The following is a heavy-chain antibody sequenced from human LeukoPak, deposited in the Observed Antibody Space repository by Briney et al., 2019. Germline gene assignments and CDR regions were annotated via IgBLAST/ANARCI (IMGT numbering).Heavy chain of an antibody. CDR2: ISGSGDST. J-gene: IGHJ5*02. CDR3: GVDIVVVPGAPNWFDP. D-gene: IGHD2-2*01. V-gene: IGHV3-23*01. CDR1: GITFSSYS. Sequence: GSLRLSCAASGITFSSYSLGWVRQAPRKGLELVSAISGSGDSTYYADSVKGRFTISRDNSKNTLYLQMNSLRAEDTAVYYCGVDIVVVPGAPNWFDPWGQGTLVTVSS.